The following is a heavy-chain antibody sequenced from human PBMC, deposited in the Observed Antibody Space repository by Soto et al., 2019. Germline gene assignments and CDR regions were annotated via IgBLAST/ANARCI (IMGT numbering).Heavy chain of an antibody. CDR1: GFTFSDHY. CDR2: TRNKANSYTT. V-gene: IGHV3-72*01. CDR3: AREPYSSEIRHKIVYFDY. Sequence: EVQLVESGGGLVQPGGSLRLSCAASGFTFSDHYMDWVRQAPGKGLEWVGRTRNKANSYTTEYAASVKGRFTISRDDSKNSLYLQMNSLKTEDTAVYYCAREPYSSEIRHKIVYFDYWGQGTLVTVSS. D-gene: IGHD6-25*01. J-gene: IGHJ4*02.